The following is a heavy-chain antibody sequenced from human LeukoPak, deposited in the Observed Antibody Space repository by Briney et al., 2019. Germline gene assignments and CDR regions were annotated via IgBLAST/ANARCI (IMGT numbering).Heavy chain of an antibody. CDR3: TTYYVGEGGRGH. CDR1: GDSFSSAGYH. CDR2: SGSP. V-gene: IGHV4-61*08. D-gene: IGHD2-21*01. Sequence: SETPSLTCSVSGDSFSSAGYHWSWIRQAPGKGLEWIGHSGSPSYNPSLKSRVMISIDTSKNQFSLKVSTVTAADTAVYYCTTYYVGEGGRGHWGPGTLVTVSS. J-gene: IGHJ4*02.